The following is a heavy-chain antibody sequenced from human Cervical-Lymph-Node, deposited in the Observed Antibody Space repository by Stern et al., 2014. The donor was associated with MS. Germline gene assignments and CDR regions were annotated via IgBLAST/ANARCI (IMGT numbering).Heavy chain of an antibody. CDR1: GYTFTTYA. Sequence: QVQLVQSGSELKKPGASVKISCKASGYTFTTYAINWVRQAPGQRPEWMGWIETSSGNPIYARGFTERFVFSLDTSVSTAYLQINSLNIEDTAFYYCTRDGHNGASLFDSWGQGTLVTVSS. CDR2: IETSSGNP. D-gene: IGHD4-17*01. V-gene: IGHV7-4-1*02. CDR3: TRDGHNGASLFDS. J-gene: IGHJ4*02.